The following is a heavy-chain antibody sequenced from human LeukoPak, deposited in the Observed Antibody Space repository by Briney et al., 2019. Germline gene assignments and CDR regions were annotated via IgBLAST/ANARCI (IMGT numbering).Heavy chain of an antibody. V-gene: IGHV3-23*01. CDR3: AKDRIPVAGRQDIWDY. Sequence: TGGSLRLSCEASGFNFSGNWMTWVRQAPGKGLGWVSGISGSGDRTYYADSVKGRFTISRDNSKNTLYLQMNSLTDDDSAVYYCAKDRIPVAGRQDIWDYWGQGTLVTVSS. D-gene: IGHD6-19*01. J-gene: IGHJ4*02. CDR2: ISGSGDRT. CDR1: GFNFSGNW.